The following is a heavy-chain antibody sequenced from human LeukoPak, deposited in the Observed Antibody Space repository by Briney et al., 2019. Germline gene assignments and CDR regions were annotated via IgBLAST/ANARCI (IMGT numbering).Heavy chain of an antibody. V-gene: IGHV3-11*06. CDR3: ARENDYGVLGRRGVFDY. J-gene: IGHJ4*02. CDR2: ISSSSSYT. CDR1: GFTFSDYY. Sequence: GSLRLSCAASGFTFSDYYMSWIRQAPGKGLGWVSYISSSSSYTNYADSVKGRFTISKDNAKNSLYLQMNSLRAEDTAVYYCARENDYGVLGRRGVFDYWGQGTLVTVSS. D-gene: IGHD4-17*01.